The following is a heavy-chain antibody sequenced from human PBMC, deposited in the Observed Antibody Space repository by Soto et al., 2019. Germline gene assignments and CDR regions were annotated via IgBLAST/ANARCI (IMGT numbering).Heavy chain of an antibody. CDR3: ARCKRFSRTHYYYYLDG. J-gene: IGHJ6*03. CDR2: MNPNSGNT. V-gene: IGHV1-8*01. D-gene: IGHD2-2*01. CDR1: GYTFTSYD. Sequence: QVQLVQSGAEVKKPGASVKVSCKASGYTFTSYDINWVRQATGQGLEWMGWMNPNSGNTGYAHKFQCRVPMTRHTSISKAYMELSSLRSEDTAVYYCARCKRFSRTHYYYYLDGWGKGTTVTVSS.